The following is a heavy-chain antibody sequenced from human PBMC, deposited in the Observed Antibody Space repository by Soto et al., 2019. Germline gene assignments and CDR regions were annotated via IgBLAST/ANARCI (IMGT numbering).Heavy chain of an antibody. J-gene: IGHJ6*02. Sequence: SVKVSCKASGGTFSSYAISWVRQAPGQGLEWMGGIIPIFGTANYAQKFEGRVTITADESTSTAYMELSSLRSEDTAVYYCAREVGYCSSTSCYYYYYGMDVWGQGTTVTVSS. V-gene: IGHV1-69*13. CDR1: GGTFSSYA. CDR2: IIPIFGTA. CDR3: AREVGYCSSTSCYYYYYGMDV. D-gene: IGHD2-2*01.